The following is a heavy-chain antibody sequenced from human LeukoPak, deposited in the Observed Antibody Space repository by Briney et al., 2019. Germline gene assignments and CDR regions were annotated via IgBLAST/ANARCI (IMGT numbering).Heavy chain of an antibody. J-gene: IGHJ3*02. D-gene: IGHD4-11*01. CDR3: ARDKDYSTGYDAFDI. Sequence: PGGSLRLSCAASGFTFRNYWMSWVRQAPGRGLDWVATIKQDGILKHYVDSVKGRFTISRDNAKNSLYLQMNSLRAEDTAVYYCARDKDYSTGYDAFDIWGQGTMVTVSS. CDR1: GFTFRNYW. V-gene: IGHV3-7*01. CDR2: IKQDGILK.